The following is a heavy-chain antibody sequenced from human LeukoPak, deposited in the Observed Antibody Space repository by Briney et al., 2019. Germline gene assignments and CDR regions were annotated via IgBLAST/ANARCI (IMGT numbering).Heavy chain of an antibody. CDR1: GGTFSNYA. J-gene: IGHJ4*02. Sequence: GASVKVSCKASGGTFSNYAVSWVRQAPGQGLEWMGGFIPVFGPANYAQKFQGRVTITADESTSTAYVELSSLRSEDTAVYYCARAGEVYNSGSYLEYWGQGTLVTVSS. CDR2: FIPVFGPA. D-gene: IGHD6-19*01. CDR3: ARAGEVYNSGSYLEY. V-gene: IGHV1-69*13.